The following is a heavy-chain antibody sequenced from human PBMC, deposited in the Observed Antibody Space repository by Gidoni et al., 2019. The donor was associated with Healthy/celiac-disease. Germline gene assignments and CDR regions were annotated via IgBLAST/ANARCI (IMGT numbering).Heavy chain of an antibody. CDR2: INHSGST. D-gene: IGHD2-2*01. Sequence: QVQLQQWGAGLLKPSETLSLTCAVYGGSFSGYYWSWIRQPPGKGLEWIGEINHSGSTNYNPSLNSRVTISVDTSKNQFSLKLSSVTAADTAVYYCARGQYPYYFDYWGQGTLVTVSS. CDR3: ARGQYPYYFDY. CDR1: GGSFSGYY. J-gene: IGHJ4*02. V-gene: IGHV4-34*01.